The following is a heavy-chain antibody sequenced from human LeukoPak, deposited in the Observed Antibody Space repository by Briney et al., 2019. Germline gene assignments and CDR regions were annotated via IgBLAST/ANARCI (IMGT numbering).Heavy chain of an antibody. V-gene: IGHV1-3*01. CDR3: ASSTIFGVVIPTFDY. J-gene: IGHJ4*02. CDR1: GYTFTGYY. D-gene: IGHD3-3*01. CDR2: INAGNGNT. Sequence: ASVKVSCKASGYTFTGYYMHWVRQAPGQGLEWMGWINAGNGNTKYSQKFQGRVTITRDTSASTAYMELSSLRSEDTAVYYCASSTIFGVVIPTFDYWGQGTLVTVSS.